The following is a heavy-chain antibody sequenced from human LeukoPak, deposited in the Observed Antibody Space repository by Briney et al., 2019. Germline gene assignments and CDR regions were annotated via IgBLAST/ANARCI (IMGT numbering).Heavy chain of an antibody. V-gene: IGHV3-48*04. Sequence: GGSLRLSCAASGFTFSSYSMNWVRQAPGKGLEWVSYISSSSSTIYYADSVKGRFTISRDNAKNSLYLQMNSLRAEDTAVYYCAREYCSGNSCYNFDYWGQGTLVSVSS. J-gene: IGHJ4*02. D-gene: IGHD2-15*01. CDR2: ISSSSSTI. CDR3: AREYCSGNSCYNFDY. CDR1: GFTFSSYS.